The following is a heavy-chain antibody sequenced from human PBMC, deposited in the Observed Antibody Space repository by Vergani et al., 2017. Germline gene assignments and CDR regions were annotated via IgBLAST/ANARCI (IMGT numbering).Heavy chain of an antibody. D-gene: IGHD2-15*01. J-gene: IGHJ4*02. V-gene: IGHV3-23*01. Sequence: EVQLLESGGGLVQPGGSLRLSCAASGFTFSSYAMSWVRQAPGKGLGWVSAVSGSGGSTYYADSVKGRFTISRDNSKNTLYLQMNSLRAEDTAVYYCAKGQKVVVAAFDYWGQGTLVTVSS. CDR1: GFTFSSYA. CDR3: AKGQKVVVAAFDY. CDR2: VSGSGGST.